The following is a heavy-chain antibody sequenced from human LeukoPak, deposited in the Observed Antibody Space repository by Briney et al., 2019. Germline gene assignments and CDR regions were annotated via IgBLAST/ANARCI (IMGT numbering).Heavy chain of an antibody. V-gene: IGHV3-30*18. CDR2: ISYDGSNK. D-gene: IGHD4/OR15-4a*01. Sequence: GGSLRLSCAASGFTFSSYGMHWVRQAPGKGLEWVAVISYDGSNKYYADSVKGRFTISRDNSKNTLYLQMNSLRAEDTAMYYCAKVSLNMVNDAFDIWGQGTMVSVSS. CDR3: AKVSLNMVNDAFDI. CDR1: GFTFSSYG. J-gene: IGHJ3*02.